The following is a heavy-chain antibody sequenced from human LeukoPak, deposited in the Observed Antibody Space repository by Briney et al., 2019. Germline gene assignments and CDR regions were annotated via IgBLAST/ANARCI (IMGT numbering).Heavy chain of an antibody. V-gene: IGHV3-21*01. Sequence: GGSLRLSCAASGFAFSSYAMNWVRQAPGKGLEWVSFITGDSGHIYYVDSMKGRFTISRDNAKNSLYLQIDNLRAEDTAVYYCARDRMGGSFDYWGRGTPVTVSS. CDR1: GFAFSSYA. J-gene: IGHJ4*02. CDR2: ITGDSGHI. D-gene: IGHD2-15*01. CDR3: ARDRMGGSFDY.